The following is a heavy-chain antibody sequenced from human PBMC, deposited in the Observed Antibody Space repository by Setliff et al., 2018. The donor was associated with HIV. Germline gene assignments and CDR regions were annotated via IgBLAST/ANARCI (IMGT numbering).Heavy chain of an antibody. J-gene: IGHJ4*02. CDR3: ARGHYYDGSGQYYFDY. CDR1: GGSISGYY. V-gene: IGHV4-4*09. D-gene: IGHD3-22*01. Sequence: SETLSLTCTVSGGSISGYYWSWIRQPPGKGLEWIGYIYTTGSTNYNPSLKSRVTISVDTSKNQFSLKLSSVTAADTAVYYCARGHYYDGSGQYYFDYWGQGTLVTVSS. CDR2: IYTTGST.